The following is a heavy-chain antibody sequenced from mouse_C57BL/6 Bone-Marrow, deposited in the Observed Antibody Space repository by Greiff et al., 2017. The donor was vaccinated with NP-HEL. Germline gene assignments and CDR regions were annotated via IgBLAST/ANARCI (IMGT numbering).Heavy chain of an antibody. Sequence: VQLQQSGAELVMPGASVKLSCKASGYTFTSYWMHWVKQRPGQGLEWIGEIDPSASYTNYNQKFKGKSTLTVDKSSSTAYMQLSSLTSEDSAVYYCAREAQASYCAMDYWGQGTSVTVSS. J-gene: IGHJ4*01. CDR3: AREAQASYCAMDY. V-gene: IGHV1-69*01. D-gene: IGHD3-2*02. CDR2: IDPSASYT. CDR1: GYTFTSYW.